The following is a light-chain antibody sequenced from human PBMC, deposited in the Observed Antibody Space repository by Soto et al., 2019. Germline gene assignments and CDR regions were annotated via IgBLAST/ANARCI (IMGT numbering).Light chain of an antibody. CDR3: QQLFDSPIT. CDR2: AAS. CDR1: QVISTS. V-gene: IGKV1-9*01. J-gene: IGKJ5*01. Sequence: EIQMTQAPSSLSASVCDRVPITCQASQVISTSLAWYQVKPGKAPKLLIYAASTLESGVPSRFSATVSGTEFSLTITSLQPEDFATYYCQQLFDSPITFGQRTRLEIK.